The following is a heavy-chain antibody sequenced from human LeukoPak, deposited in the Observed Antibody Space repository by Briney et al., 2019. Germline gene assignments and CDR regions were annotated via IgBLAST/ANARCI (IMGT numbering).Heavy chain of an antibody. CDR3: AKSGGNYLNYFDY. Sequence: GGSLRLSCAASGFTFSSYWMSWVRQAPGKGLEWVSAISGSSGNTYFADSVKGRFTISRDNSRDTLSLQMNSLRAEDTAVYFCAKSGGNYLNYFDYWGQGTLVTVSS. D-gene: IGHD4-23*01. CDR1: GFTFSSYW. CDR2: ISGSSGNT. V-gene: IGHV3-23*01. J-gene: IGHJ4*02.